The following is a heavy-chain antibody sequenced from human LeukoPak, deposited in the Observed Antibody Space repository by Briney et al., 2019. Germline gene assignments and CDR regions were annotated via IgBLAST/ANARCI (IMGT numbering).Heavy chain of an antibody. CDR3: ARGPRMVAMNGYAFDI. CDR2: IYIGGST. CDR1: GGSISSYY. J-gene: IGHJ3*02. V-gene: IGHV4-4*07. Sequence: SETLSLTCIVSGGSISSYYWNWIRQSAGKGLEWIWRIYIGGSTSYNPSLKSRVTMSVDTSKIQFSLNLTSVTAADTAMYYCARGPRMVAMNGYAFDIWGPGTTVIVSS. D-gene: IGHD2-2*01.